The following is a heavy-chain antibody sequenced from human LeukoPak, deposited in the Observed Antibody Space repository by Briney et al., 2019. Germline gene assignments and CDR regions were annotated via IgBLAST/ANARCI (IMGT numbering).Heavy chain of an antibody. CDR3: VGVVVVPAAAYYFGY. CDR2: ISSSSSYI. J-gene: IGHJ4*02. V-gene: IGHV3-21*01. D-gene: IGHD2-2*01. CDR1: GFTFSSYS. Sequence: GGSLRLSCAASGFTFSSYSMNWVRQAPGKGLEWVSSISSSSSYIYYADSVKGRFTISRDNAKNSLYLQMNSLRAEDTAVYYCVGVVVVPAAAYYFGYWGQGTLVTVSS.